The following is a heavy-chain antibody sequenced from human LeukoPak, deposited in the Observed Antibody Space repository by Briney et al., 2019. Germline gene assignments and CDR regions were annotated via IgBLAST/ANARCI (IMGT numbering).Heavy chain of an antibody. Sequence: GGSLRLSCAVSGFTFSSYWMTWVRQAPGKGLEWVSFIGSSISYISYADSVKGRFTISRDNAKNSLYLQMNSLRAEDTAVYYCARESYYSGMDVWGQGTTVTVSS. J-gene: IGHJ6*02. CDR1: GFTFSSYW. V-gene: IGHV3-21*01. CDR3: ARESYYSGMDV. CDR2: IGSSISYI.